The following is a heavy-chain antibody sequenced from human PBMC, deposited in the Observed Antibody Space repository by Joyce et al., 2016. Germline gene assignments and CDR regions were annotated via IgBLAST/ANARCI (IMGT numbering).Heavy chain of an antibody. J-gene: IGHJ4*02. CDR2: ISFDGRDK. CDR1: GFTFSNYA. V-gene: IGHV3-30*04. CDR3: AREELPALCTDY. Sequence: QVQLVESGGGVVQPGRSLRLSCAASGFTFSNYAMHWVRQAPGKGLEWVAVISFDGRDKYYADSVKGRFTISRDNFKSTLYLQMNSLNTDDTAVYYCAREELPALCTDYWGQGTLVTVSS. D-gene: IGHD1-7*01.